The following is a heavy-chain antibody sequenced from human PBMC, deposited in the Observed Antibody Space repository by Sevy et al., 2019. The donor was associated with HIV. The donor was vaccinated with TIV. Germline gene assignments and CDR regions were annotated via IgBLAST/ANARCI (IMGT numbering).Heavy chain of an antibody. D-gene: IGHD5-18*01. CDR1: GFTFDDYT. J-gene: IGHJ3*02. CDR3: AGYSYGXXDAFDX. CDR2: ISWDGGST. Sequence: GGSLRLSCAAXGFTFDDYTMHWVRQVPGKGLEWVSLISWDGGSTYYADSVKGRFTISRDNSKNSLYLQMNSLRTEDTALYXCAGYSYGXXDAFDXWGQGTMVTVSS. V-gene: IGHV3-43*01.